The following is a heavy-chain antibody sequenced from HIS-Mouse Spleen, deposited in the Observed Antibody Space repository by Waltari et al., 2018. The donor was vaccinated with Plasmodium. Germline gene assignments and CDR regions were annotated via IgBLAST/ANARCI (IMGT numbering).Heavy chain of an antibody. J-gene: IGHJ4*02. D-gene: IGHD2-21*02. CDR1: GGSFSGYY. CDR3: ARGRRIVVVTAPRGFFDY. Sequence: QVQLQQWGAGLLKPSETLSLTCAVYGGSFSGYYWSWIRQPPGKGLEWIGEINHSGSTTQNPSPNIRVTISVDTSKNQFPLKLSSVTAADTAVYYCARGRRIVVVTAPRGFFDYWGQGTLVTVSS. CDR2: INHSGST. V-gene: IGHV4-34*01.